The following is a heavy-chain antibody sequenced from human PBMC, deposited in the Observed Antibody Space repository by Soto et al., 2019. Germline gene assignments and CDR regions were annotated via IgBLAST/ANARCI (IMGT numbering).Heavy chain of an antibody. CDR1: GGTFSSYA. J-gene: IGHJ6*02. Sequence: SVKVSCKASGGTFSSYAISWVRQAPGQGLEWMGGIIPIFGTANYTQKFQGRVTITADKSTSTAYMELSSLRSEDTAVYYCARDHLKDYYDSSGYPYYGMDVWGQGTTVTVSS. CDR3: ARDHLKDYYDSSGYPYYGMDV. V-gene: IGHV1-69*06. D-gene: IGHD3-22*01. CDR2: IIPIFGTA.